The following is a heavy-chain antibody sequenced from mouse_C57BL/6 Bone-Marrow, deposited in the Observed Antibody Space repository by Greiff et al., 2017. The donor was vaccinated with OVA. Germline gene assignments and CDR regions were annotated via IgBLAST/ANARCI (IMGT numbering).Heavy chain of an antibody. CDR1: GFNIKDDY. Sequence: VQLQQSGAELVRPGASVKLSCTASGFNIKDDYMHWVKQRPEQGLEWIGWIDPENGDTEYASKFQGKATITADTSSNTAYLQLSSLTSDDTAVYYCTRDTTVGADYWGQGTTLTVSS. D-gene: IGHD1-1*01. J-gene: IGHJ2*01. CDR3: TRDTTVGADY. CDR2: IDPENGDT. V-gene: IGHV14-4*01.